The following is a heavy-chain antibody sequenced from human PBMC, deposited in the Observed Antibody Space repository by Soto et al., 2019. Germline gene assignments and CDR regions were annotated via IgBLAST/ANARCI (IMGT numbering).Heavy chain of an antibody. D-gene: IGHD3-10*01. V-gene: IGHV3-74*01. CDR3: AKRGVDTFGLSY. Sequence: EVQLVESGGGLVQPGGSLRLSCAVSGFTFSSFWMHWVRQAPGEGLVWVSRINIDGSSTSYADAVKGRFTISRDNAKNTLYLQMNSLRVEDTAMYYCAKRGVDTFGLSYWGQGTLVTVYS. CDR2: INIDGSST. J-gene: IGHJ4*02. CDR1: GFTFSSFW.